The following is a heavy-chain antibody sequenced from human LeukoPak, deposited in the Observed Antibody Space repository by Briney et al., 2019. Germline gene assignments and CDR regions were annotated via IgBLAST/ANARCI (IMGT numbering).Heavy chain of an antibody. CDR3: AKDYYDSSGTL. J-gene: IGHJ4*02. D-gene: IGHD3-22*01. CDR2: ISYDGSNK. Sequence: VAVISYDGSNKYYADSVKGRFTISRDNSKNTLYLQMNSLRAEDTAVYYCAKDYYDSSGTLWGQGTLVTVSS. V-gene: IGHV3-30*18.